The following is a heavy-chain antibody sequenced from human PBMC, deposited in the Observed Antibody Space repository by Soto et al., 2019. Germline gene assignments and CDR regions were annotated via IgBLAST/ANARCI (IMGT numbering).Heavy chain of an antibody. J-gene: IGHJ4*02. CDR1: GYTFTSYG. Sequence: ASVKVSCKASGYTFTSYGISWVRQAPGQGLEWMGWISAYNGNTNYAQKLQGRVTMTTDTSTSTAYMELRSLRSDDTAVYYCARDRRYSGSYRPFDYWGQGTLVTVSS. D-gene: IGHD1-26*01. CDR2: ISAYNGNT. V-gene: IGHV1-18*01. CDR3: ARDRRYSGSYRPFDY.